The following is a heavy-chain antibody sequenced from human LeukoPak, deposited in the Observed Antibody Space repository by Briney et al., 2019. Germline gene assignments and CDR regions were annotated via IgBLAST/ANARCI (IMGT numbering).Heavy chain of an antibody. CDR3: VKDLYYDNSGYYSGAFDY. Sequence: GGTLRLSCSASGFTFKKYAMHWVRQAPGKGLEYVSAINSNGGRTYYADSVKGRFTISRDNSKNTLYLQMSSLRVDDTAVYYCVKDLYYDNSGYYSGAFDYWGQGTLVTVSS. CDR2: INSNGGRT. V-gene: IGHV3-64D*09. CDR1: GFTFKKYA. J-gene: IGHJ4*02. D-gene: IGHD3-22*01.